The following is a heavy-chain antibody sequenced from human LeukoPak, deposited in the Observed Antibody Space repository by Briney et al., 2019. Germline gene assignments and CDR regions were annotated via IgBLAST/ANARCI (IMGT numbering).Heavy chain of an antibody. CDR1: SGSISSSY. D-gene: IGHD2-21*02. V-gene: IGHV4-39*07. CDR2: IYYSGST. J-gene: IGHJ4*02. Sequence: PSETLSLTCTVSSGSISSSYWGWIRQSPGKGLQWIASIYYSGSTYYNPSLKSRVTMSVDTSKKQFSLKLSSVTAADTAVYYCARTGSLGSVVVTTYFDYWGQGTLVTVSS. CDR3: ARTGSLGSVVVTTYFDY.